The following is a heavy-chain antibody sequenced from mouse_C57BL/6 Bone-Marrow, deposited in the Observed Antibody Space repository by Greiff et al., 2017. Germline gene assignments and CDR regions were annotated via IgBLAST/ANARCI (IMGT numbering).Heavy chain of an antibody. V-gene: IGHV1-15*01. CDR1: GYTFTDYE. CDR2: IDPETGGT. Sequence: QVQLQQSGAELVRPGASVTLSCKASGYTFTDYEMHWVKQTPVHGLEWIGAIDPETGGTAYNQKFKGKAILAADKSSSTAYMELRSLTSEDSAVYYCTGALAYWGQGTSVTVSS. CDR3: TGALAY. J-gene: IGHJ4*01.